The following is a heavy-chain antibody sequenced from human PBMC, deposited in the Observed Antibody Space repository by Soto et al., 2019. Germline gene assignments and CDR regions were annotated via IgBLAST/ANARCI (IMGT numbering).Heavy chain of an antibody. Sequence: QITLNESGPTVVRPTETLTLTCRFSGFSLTTSGLGVGWIRQSPGKAPEWLALIYWDDDKRYSASLKSRLTITKDPSKNQVVLTVSDLDPTDTATYYCAHRVLRTVFGLVTTTAIYFDFWGQGTPVDVCS. V-gene: IGHV2-5*02. D-gene: IGHD3-3*01. CDR2: IYWDDDK. CDR3: AHRVLRTVFGLVTTTAIYFDF. CDR1: GFSLTTSGLG. J-gene: IGHJ4*02.